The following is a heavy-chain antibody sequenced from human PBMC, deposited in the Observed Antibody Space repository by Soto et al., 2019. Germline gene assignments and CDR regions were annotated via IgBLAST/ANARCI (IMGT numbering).Heavy chain of an antibody. CDR2: IIPMFGTA. Sequence: GASVKVSCKASGGTFSRHAISWVLQAPGQGLEWMGGIIPMFGTANYAEKFQGRLSITTDTSTSTAYMELRSLRSDDTAVYYCARDLRRYYYDSSGLDAFDIWGQGTMVTVSS. CDR3: ARDLRRYYYDSSGLDAFDI. V-gene: IGHV1-69*05. D-gene: IGHD3-22*01. J-gene: IGHJ3*02. CDR1: GGTFSRHA.